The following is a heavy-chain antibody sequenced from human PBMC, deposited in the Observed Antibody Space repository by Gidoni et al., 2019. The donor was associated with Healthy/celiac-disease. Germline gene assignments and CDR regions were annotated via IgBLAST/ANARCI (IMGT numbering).Heavy chain of an antibody. CDR2: IYWDDDK. J-gene: IGHJ5*02. V-gene: IGHV2-5*02. Sequence: QITLKESGPTLVKPTQTLTLTCTFSGFSLSTSGVGVGWIRQPPGKALEWLALIYWDDDKRYSPSLKSRLTITKDTAKNQVVLTMTNMDPVDTATYYCAHSVHDYVWGSYRSKLGNWFDPWGQGTLVTVSS. CDR1: GFSLSTSGVG. D-gene: IGHD3-16*02. CDR3: AHSVHDYVWGSYRSKLGNWFDP.